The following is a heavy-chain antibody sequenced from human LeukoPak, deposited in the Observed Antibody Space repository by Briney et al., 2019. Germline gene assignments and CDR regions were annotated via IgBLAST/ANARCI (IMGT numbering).Heavy chain of an antibody. V-gene: IGHV1-8*01. D-gene: IGHD5-12*01. CDR1: GYTFTSYD. Sequence: ASVKVSCKASGYTFTSYDINWVRQATGQGLEWMGWMNPNSGNTGYAQKFQGRVTITADESTSTAYMELSSQRSEDTAVYYCARENGYDRDRELTLWGQGTLVTVSS. CDR3: ARENGYDRDRELTL. J-gene: IGHJ4*02. CDR2: MNPNSGNT.